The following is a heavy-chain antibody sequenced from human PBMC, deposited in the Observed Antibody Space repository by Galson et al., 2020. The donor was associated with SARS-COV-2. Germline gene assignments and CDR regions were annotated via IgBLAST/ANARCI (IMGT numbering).Heavy chain of an antibody. V-gene: IGHV4-59*01. D-gene: IGHD4-17*01. J-gene: IGHJ6*02. CDR2: IHYSGST. Sequence: ETSETLSLTCSVSDAPLSSYYWSWIRQPPGKGLEWIGYIHYSGSTSYNPSIRSQVTIPVDLSKNQLSLKLTSVTAADTAVYYCARDPAPRYGDNYYYGMDVCGRGTTVTVSS. CDR3: ARDPAPRYGDNYYYGMDV. CDR1: DAPLSSYY.